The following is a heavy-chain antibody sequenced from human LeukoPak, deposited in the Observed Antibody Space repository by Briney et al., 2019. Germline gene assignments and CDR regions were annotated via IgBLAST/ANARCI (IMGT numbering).Heavy chain of an antibody. CDR2: ISSDSKTI. J-gene: IGHJ4*02. Sequence: GGSLRLSCAASGFTFSNYSVNWVRQAPGKGLGWVSYISSDSKTIYYADSVKGRFIISRDNAKNSLYLQMNSLRDDDTAVYYCTRVPYITGAFDFWGQGTLVTVSS. CDR3: TRVPYITGAFDF. V-gene: IGHV3-48*02. CDR1: GFTFSNYS. D-gene: IGHD1-20*01.